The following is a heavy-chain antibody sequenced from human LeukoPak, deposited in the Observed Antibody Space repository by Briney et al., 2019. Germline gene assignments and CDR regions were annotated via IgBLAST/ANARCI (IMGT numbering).Heavy chain of an antibody. CDR3: TMNYVLLTGYYRKYFDF. Sequence: GGSLRLSCTASGFTFDDYAMNWFRQAPGKGLEWVGFIRSKSYGGTTEYAASVKGRFTISRDDSKSIAYLQMNSLKTDVTAVYYCTMNYVLLTGYYRKYFDFWGQGTPVTVSS. D-gene: IGHD3-9*01. CDR1: GFTFDDYA. J-gene: IGHJ4*02. V-gene: IGHV3-49*03. CDR2: IRSKSYGGTT.